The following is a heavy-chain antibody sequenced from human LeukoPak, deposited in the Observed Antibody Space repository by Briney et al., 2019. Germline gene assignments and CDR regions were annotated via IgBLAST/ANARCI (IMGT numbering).Heavy chain of an antibody. J-gene: IGHJ5*02. Sequence: SETLSLTCTVSGGSISSGGYYWSWIRQHPGKGLEWIGYICYSGSTYYNPSLKSRVTISVDTSKNQFSLKLSSVTAADTAVYYCARVRGLHVNWFDPWGQGTLVTVSS. CDR2: ICYSGST. CDR3: ARVRGLHVNWFDP. V-gene: IGHV4-31*03. D-gene: IGHD5-18*01. CDR1: GGSISSGGYY.